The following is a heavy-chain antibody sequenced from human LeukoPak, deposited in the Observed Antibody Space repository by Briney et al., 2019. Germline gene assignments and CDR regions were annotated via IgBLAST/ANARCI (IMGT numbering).Heavy chain of an antibody. J-gene: IGHJ4*02. Sequence: SETLSLTCSVSGGSISSYYWSWIRQPPGKGLEWIGHIYNSGSTNYNPSLRSRVTISVDTSKNQFSLKLSSMTAADTAVYYCARQTDTAMVSVYFDYWGQGTLVTVSS. D-gene: IGHD5-18*01. CDR3: ARQTDTAMVSVYFDY. CDR2: IYNSGST. V-gene: IGHV4-59*01. CDR1: GGSISSYY.